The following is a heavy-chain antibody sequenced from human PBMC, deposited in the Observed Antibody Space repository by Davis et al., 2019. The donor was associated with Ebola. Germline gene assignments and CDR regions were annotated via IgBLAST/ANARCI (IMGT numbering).Heavy chain of an antibody. CDR1: GFIFRSYV. J-gene: IGHJ3*02. D-gene: IGHD3-10*01. CDR3: AKDTINIWFDI. Sequence: GESLKISCAASGFIFRSYVMSWVRQAPGKGLEWVSTFGTSGDTYYADSVKGRFTISRDNSKNTLYLQMNGLRVDDTAIYYCAKDTINIWFDIWGQGTMVTVSS. CDR2: FGTSGDT. V-gene: IGHV3-23*01.